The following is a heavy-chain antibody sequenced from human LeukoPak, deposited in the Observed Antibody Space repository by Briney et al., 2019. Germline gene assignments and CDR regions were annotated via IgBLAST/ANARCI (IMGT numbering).Heavy chain of an antibody. J-gene: IGHJ3*02. V-gene: IGHV4-34*01. CDR1: GGSFSDYS. D-gene: IGHD1-26*01. Sequence: SETLSLTCAVYGGSFSDYSWTWIRQPPGKGLEWIGEINQSGGTNHNPSLKSRVTISVDTSKNQFSLKLSSVTAADTAVYYCASRPIVGATTFYALDIWGQGTMVTVSS. CDR2: INQSGGT. CDR3: ASRPIVGATTFYALDI.